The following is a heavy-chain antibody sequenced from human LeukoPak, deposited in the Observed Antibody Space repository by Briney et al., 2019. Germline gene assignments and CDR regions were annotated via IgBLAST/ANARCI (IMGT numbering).Heavy chain of an antibody. CDR2: ISSGSSYI. CDR1: GFTFSSYS. Sequence: PGGSLRLSCAASGFTFSSYSMNWVRQAPGKGLEWVSSISSGSSYIYYADSVKGRFTISRDNAKNSLYLQMNSLRAEDTAVYYCARRLSDSTRRATHFDYWGQGTLVTVSS. CDR3: ARRLSDSTRRATHFDY. V-gene: IGHV3-21*01. D-gene: IGHD3-22*01. J-gene: IGHJ4*02.